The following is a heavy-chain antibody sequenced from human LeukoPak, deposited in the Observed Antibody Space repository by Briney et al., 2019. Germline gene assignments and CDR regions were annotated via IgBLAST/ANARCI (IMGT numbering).Heavy chain of an antibody. V-gene: IGHV1-8*03. CDR1: GYTFTSYD. CDR2: MNPNSGNT. D-gene: IGHD3/OR15-3a*01. J-gene: IGHJ6*03. CDR3: ARGPNAPGMDFYYYYYMDV. Sequence: ASVKVSCKASGYTFTSYDINWVRQATGQGLEWMGWMNPNSGNTGYAQKFQGRVTITRNTSISTAYMELSSLRSEDTAVYYCARGPNAPGMDFYYYYYMDVWGKGTTVTVSS.